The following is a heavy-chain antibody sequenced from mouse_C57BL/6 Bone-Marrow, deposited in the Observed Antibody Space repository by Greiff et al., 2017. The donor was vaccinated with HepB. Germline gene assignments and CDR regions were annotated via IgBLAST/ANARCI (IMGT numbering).Heavy chain of an antibody. CDR2: ISSGGSYT. Sequence: EVKVVESGGDLVKPGGSLKLSCAASGFTFSSYGMSWVRQTPDKRLEWVATISSGGSYTYYPDSVKGRFTISRDNAKNTLYLQMSSLKSEDTAMYYCARHIDYSNYCFDYWGQGTTLTVSS. D-gene: IGHD2-5*01. V-gene: IGHV5-6*01. J-gene: IGHJ2*01. CDR1: GFTFSSYG. CDR3: ARHIDYSNYCFDY.